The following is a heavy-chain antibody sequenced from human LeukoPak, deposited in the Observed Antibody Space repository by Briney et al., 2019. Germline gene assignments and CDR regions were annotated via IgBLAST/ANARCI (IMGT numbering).Heavy chain of an antibody. Sequence: SETLSLTCTVSSGSISSYSWSWIRQPPGKGLECIGYIYYTGGTTYNPSLKSRVTISVDTSKNQFSLKLYSVTAADTAVYYCARHRGGYDSSGYYFPNFDYWGQGTLVTVSS. CDR1: SGSISSYS. CDR2: IYYTGGT. J-gene: IGHJ4*02. D-gene: IGHD3-22*01. CDR3: ARHRGGYDSSGYYFPNFDY. V-gene: IGHV4-59*08.